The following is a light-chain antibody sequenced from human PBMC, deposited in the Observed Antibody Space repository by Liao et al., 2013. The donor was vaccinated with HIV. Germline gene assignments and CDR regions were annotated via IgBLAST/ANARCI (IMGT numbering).Light chain of an antibody. CDR2: QDS. Sequence: SYELTQPPSVSVSPGQTASITCSGDKLGDKYASWYQQKTGQSPVLVIYQDSKRPSGIPERFSGSNSGNTATLTISRVEAGDEADYYCQVWDSSSDHMVFGGGTKLTVL. CDR3: QVWDSSSDHMV. J-gene: IGLJ2*01. V-gene: IGLV3-1*01. CDR1: KLGDKY.